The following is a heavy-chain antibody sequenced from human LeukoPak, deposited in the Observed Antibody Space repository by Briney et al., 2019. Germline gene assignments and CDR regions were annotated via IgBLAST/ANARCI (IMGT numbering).Heavy chain of an antibody. J-gene: IGHJ4*02. V-gene: IGHV1-18*01. CDR1: GYTFTSYG. CDR2: ICAYNGNT. Sequence: ASVKVSCKASGYTFTSYGISWVRQAPGQGLEWMGWICAYNGNTNYAQKLQGRVTMTRNTSISTAYMELNSLRSEDTAVYYCARGLTMVRGVILAYWGQGTLVTVSS. D-gene: IGHD3-10*01. CDR3: ARGLTMVRGVILAY.